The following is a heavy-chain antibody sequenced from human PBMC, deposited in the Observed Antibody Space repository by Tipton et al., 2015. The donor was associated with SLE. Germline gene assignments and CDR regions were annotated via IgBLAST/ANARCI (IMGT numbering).Heavy chain of an antibody. D-gene: IGHD6-19*01. J-gene: IGHJ6*03. V-gene: IGHV4-61*05. CDR1: GGSINSDSYY. CDR3: ARGVAGYYFYYYLDV. CDR2: ISYRGST. Sequence: TLSLTCSVSGGSINSDSYYWGWTRQSPGKGLDWIGDISYRGSTKYNPSLKSRVTISLDTSKNQLSLKLSSVTAADTAVYYCARGVAGYYFYYYLDVWGSGTAVTVSS.